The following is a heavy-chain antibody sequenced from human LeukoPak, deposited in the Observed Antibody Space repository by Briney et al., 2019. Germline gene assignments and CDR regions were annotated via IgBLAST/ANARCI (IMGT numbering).Heavy chain of an antibody. CDR2: IYSGGST. D-gene: IGHD6-19*01. CDR3: ARPYSSGWYSIDY. J-gene: IGHJ4*02. V-gene: IGHV3-53*01. CDR1: GFTVSSNY. Sequence: PGGSLRLSCAASGFTVSSNYMSWVRQALEKGLEWVSVIYSGGSTYYADSVKGRFTISRDNSKNTLYLQMNSLRAEDTAVYYCARPYSSGWYSIDYWGQGTLVTVSS.